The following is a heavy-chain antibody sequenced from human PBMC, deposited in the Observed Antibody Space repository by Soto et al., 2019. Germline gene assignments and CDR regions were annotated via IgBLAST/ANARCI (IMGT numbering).Heavy chain of an antibody. CDR3: TTARGVTFGGVIESVDAFDI. V-gene: IGHV3-15*07. Sequence: GGSLRLSCAASGFTFSNAWMNWVRQAPGKGLEWVGRIKSKTDGGTTDYAAPVKGRFTISRDDSKNTLYLQMNSLKTEDTAVYYCTTARGVTFGGVIESVDAFDIWGQGTMVTVSS. CDR1: GFTFSNAW. CDR2: IKSKTDGGTT. D-gene: IGHD3-16*02. J-gene: IGHJ3*02.